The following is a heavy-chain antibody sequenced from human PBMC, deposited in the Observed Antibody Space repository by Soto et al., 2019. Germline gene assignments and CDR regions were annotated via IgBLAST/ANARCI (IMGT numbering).Heavy chain of an antibody. Sequence: GGSLRLSCEASGVNFSSYSMNWVRQAPGKGLEWVSSISSGSSYIYYADSVKGRFTISRDNAKNSLYLQMNSLRAEDTAVYYCARSSGGSGKLWNYYGMDVWGQGTTVTVSS. J-gene: IGHJ6*02. V-gene: IGHV3-21*06. D-gene: IGHD3-10*01. CDR2: ISSGSSYI. CDR3: ARSSGGSGKLWNYYGMDV. CDR1: GVNFSSYS.